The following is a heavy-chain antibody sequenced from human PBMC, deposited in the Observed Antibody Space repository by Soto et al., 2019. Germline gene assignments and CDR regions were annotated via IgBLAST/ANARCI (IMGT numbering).Heavy chain of an antibody. CDR3: AKVLDYGDSVFRSKPNDN. CDR2: IIPIFGTA. V-gene: IGHV1-69*13. CDR1: GGTFSSYA. J-gene: IGHJ4*01. Sequence: ASVKVSCKASGGTFSSYAISWVRQAPGQGLEWMGGIIPIFGTANYAQKFQGRVTITADESTSTAYMELSSLRSEDTAIYYCAKVLDYGDSVFRSKPNDNWGQGTLVTVSS. D-gene: IGHD4-17*01.